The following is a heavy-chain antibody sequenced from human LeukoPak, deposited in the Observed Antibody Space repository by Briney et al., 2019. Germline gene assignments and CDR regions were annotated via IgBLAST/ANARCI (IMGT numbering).Heavy chain of an antibody. Sequence: GSLRLSCAASGFTVSSNYMSWVRQAPGKGLEWVSVIYSGGSTYYADSVKGRFTISRDNSKNTLYFQMNSLRAEDTAVYYCARDGGYGSGAFDIWGQGTMVTVSS. J-gene: IGHJ3*02. D-gene: IGHD3-10*01. CDR1: GFTVSSNY. CDR3: ARDGGYGSGAFDI. CDR2: IYSGGST. V-gene: IGHV3-66*01.